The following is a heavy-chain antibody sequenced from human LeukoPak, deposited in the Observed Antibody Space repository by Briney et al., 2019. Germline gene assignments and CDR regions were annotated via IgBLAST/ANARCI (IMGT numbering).Heavy chain of an antibody. D-gene: IGHD4-17*01. V-gene: IGHV1-69*13. Sequence: VASVTVSCKASGGTFSSYAISWVRQAPGQGLEWMGGIIPIFGTANYAQKFQGRVTITADESTSTAYMELSSLRSEDTAVYYCAREIGDYGDYLDYWGQGTLVTVSS. CDR3: AREIGDYGDYLDY. J-gene: IGHJ4*02. CDR1: GGTFSSYA. CDR2: IIPIFGTA.